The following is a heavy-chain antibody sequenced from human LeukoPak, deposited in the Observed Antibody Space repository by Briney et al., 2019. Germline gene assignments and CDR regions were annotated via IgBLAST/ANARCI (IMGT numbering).Heavy chain of an antibody. CDR1: GGTFSSYA. D-gene: IGHD4-11*01. J-gene: IGHJ4*02. V-gene: IGHV1-69*04. Sequence: ASVKVSCKASGGTFSSYAISWVRQAPGQGPEWMGRIIPILGIANYAQKFQGRVTITADKSTSTAYMELSSLRSEDTAVYYYAREGHDYSRRYYFDYWGQGTLVTVSS. CDR2: IIPILGIA. CDR3: AREGHDYSRRYYFDY.